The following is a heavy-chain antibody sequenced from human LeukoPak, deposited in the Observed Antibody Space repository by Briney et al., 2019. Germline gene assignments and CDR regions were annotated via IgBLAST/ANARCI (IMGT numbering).Heavy chain of an antibody. CDR3: ARDYDILTGPAEGAFDI. V-gene: IGHV1-69*05. Sequence: SVKVSCKASGGTFSSYAISWVRQAPGQGLEWMGRIIPISGTANYAQKFQGRVTITTDESTSTAYMELSSLRSEDTAVYYCARDYDILTGPAEGAFDIWGQGTMVTVSS. D-gene: IGHD3-9*01. CDR2: IIPISGTA. J-gene: IGHJ3*02. CDR1: GGTFSSYA.